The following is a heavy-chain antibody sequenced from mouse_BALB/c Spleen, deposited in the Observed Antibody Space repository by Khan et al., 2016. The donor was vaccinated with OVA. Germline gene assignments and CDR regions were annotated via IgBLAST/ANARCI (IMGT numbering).Heavy chain of an antibody. D-gene: IGHD1-3*01. CDR3: GRSKGNYWLAY. V-gene: IGHV9-3-1*01. Sequence: QIQLVQSGPELKKPGETVKISCKASGYTFTNYGMNWVKQAPGKGLKWMGWINTYTGEPTYADDFKGRFAFSLETSASTAYLQINNLKNEDTATYFCGRSKGNYWLAYWGQGTLVTVSA. CDR2: INTYTGEP. CDR1: GYTFTNYG. J-gene: IGHJ3*01.